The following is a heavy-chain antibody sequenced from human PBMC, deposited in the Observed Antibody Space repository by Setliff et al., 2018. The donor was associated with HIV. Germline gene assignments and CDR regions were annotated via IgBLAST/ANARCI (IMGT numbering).Heavy chain of an antibody. J-gene: IGHJ4*02. CDR2: INHGGST. Sequence: SETLSLTCAVYGGSFNDYFWSWTRQPPGKGLEWVGAINHGGSTNFNPSLKSRVSISVDTSKNQFSLRLSSVTAADTAVYYCARERDARGIQLWLPYFDYWGQGTLVTVSS. V-gene: IGHV4-34*01. CDR1: GGSFNDYF. CDR3: ARERDARGIQLWLPYFDY. D-gene: IGHD5-18*01.